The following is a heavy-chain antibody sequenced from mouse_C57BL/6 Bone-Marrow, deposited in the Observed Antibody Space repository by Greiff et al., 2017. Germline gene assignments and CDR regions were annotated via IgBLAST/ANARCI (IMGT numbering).Heavy chain of an antibody. CDR2: IYPGDGDT. J-gene: IGHJ2*01. D-gene: IGHD1-1*01. CDR3: ARRAITTVVAKDYFDY. V-gene: IGHV1-80*01. Sequence: VKLQQSGAELVKPGASVKISCKASGYAFSSYWMNWVKQRPGKGLEWIGQIYPGDGDTNYNGKFKGKATLTADKSSSTAYMQLSSLTSEDSAVYFCARRAITTVVAKDYFDYWGQGTTLTVSS. CDR1: GYAFSSYW.